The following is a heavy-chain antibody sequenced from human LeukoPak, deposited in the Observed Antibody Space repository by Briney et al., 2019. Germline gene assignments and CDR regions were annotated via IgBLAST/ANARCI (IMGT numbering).Heavy chain of an antibody. Sequence: GGSLRLSCAASGFTFSSYSMNWVRQAPGKGLEWVSSISSSSSYIYYADSVKGRFTISRDNSKNTLYLQMNSLRAGDTAVYYCARRESADSDYWGQGTLVTVSS. CDR1: GFTFSSYS. CDR3: ARRESADSDY. CDR2: ISSSSSYI. J-gene: IGHJ4*02. D-gene: IGHD6-13*01. V-gene: IGHV3-21*01.